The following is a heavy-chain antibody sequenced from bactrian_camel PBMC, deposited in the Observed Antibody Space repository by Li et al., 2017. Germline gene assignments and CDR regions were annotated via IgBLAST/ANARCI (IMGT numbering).Heavy chain of an antibody. Sequence: HVQLVESGGGSVTTGGSLRLSCAVSGYTVTSAGMAWFRQALGKEREGVAYIDIDDSTNYTDSVKGRFTISKDNAQNTLYLQMNSLKPEDTAMYYCAADEDGCMYAPLFSGRYQKWGQGTQVTVS. CDR1: GYTVTSAG. CDR2: IDIDDST. V-gene: IGHV3S57*01. J-gene: IGHJ4*01. D-gene: IGHD1*01. CDR3: AADEDGCMYAPLFSGRYQK.